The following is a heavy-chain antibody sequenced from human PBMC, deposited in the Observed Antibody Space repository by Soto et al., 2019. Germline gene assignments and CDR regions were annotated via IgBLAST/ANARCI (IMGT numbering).Heavy chain of an antibody. CDR2: ISGSGGST. CDR1: GFTFSSYV. Sequence: EVQLLESGGGLVQPGGSLRLSCAASGFTFSSYVMSWVRQAPGKGLEWVSAISGSGGSTYYADSVKGRFTISRDNSKNTLYLQMNSLRAEDTAVYYCAKILSIGGSGYPEFWGQGTLVTVSS. D-gene: IGHD3-22*01. J-gene: IGHJ4*02. CDR3: AKILSIGGSGYPEF. V-gene: IGHV3-23*01.